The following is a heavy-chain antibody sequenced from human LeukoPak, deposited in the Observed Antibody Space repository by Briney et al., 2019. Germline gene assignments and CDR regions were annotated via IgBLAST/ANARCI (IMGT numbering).Heavy chain of an antibody. CDR1: GFTFSSYS. J-gene: IGHJ4*02. CDR2: ISSSSSYI. D-gene: IGHD3-10*01. V-gene: IGHV3-21*01. Sequence: GGSLRLSCAASGFTFSSYSMNWVRQAPGKGLEWVSSISSSSSYIYYADSVKGRFTISRDNAKNSLYLQMNSLRAEDTAVYHCAISRFGESKTFDYWGQGTLVTVSS. CDR3: AISRFGESKTFDY.